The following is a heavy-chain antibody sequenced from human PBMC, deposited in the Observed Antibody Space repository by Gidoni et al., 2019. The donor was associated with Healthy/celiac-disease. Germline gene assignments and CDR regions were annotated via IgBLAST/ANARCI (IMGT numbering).Heavy chain of an antibody. CDR3: ARGAGGTGWYFFED. J-gene: IGHJ4*02. CDR1: GGSFSGYY. CDR2: INHGGSI. Sequence: QVQLQQWGAGLLKPSETLSLTCAVYGGSFSGYYWNWIRQPPGTGLEWIGEINHGGSINYNPSLKSRVTISVDTSKSQFSLRLKSVTAADTAVYYCARGAGGTGWYFFEDWGQGALVTVSS. V-gene: IGHV4-34*01. D-gene: IGHD6-19*01.